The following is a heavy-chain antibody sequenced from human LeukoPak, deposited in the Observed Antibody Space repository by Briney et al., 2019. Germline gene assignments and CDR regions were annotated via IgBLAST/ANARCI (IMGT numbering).Heavy chain of an antibody. Sequence: GGSLRLSCAASGFTFSSYGMHWVRQAPGKGLEWVAFIRYDGSNKYYADSVKGRFTISRDNSKNTLYLQMNSLRAEDTAVYYCAKDKSWFGEEYYMDVWGKGTTVTISS. V-gene: IGHV3-30*02. CDR1: GFTFSSYG. J-gene: IGHJ6*03. D-gene: IGHD3-10*01. CDR2: IRYDGSNK. CDR3: AKDKSWFGEEYYMDV.